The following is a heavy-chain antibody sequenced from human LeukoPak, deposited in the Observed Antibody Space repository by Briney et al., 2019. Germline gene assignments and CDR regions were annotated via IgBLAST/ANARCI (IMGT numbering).Heavy chain of an antibody. D-gene: IGHD3-10*01. CDR2: IYYSGST. J-gene: IGHJ5*02. V-gene: IGHV4-39*01. CDR3: ARHELTVGQWFGESPTGGFDP. Sequence: SETLSLTCSVSGGSISSTSYYWGWIRQPPGKGLEWIGSIYYSGSTYYSPSLKSRVTISVDTSKNQFSLKLSSVTAADTAVYYCARHELTVGQWFGESPTGGFDPWGQGTLVTVSS. CDR1: GGSISSTSYY.